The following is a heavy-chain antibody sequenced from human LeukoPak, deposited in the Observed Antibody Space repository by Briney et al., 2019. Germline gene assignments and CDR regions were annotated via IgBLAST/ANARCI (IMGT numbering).Heavy chain of an antibody. D-gene: IGHD1-26*01. CDR3: ARGVNIQTGATDVVFDI. Sequence: SETLSLTCTVSGGSISSGDYYWSWVRQPPGKGLEWIAYIYYSGSAYYNPSLESRLTISVDTSKNQFSLKVRSMTAADTAVYYWARGVNIQTGATDVVFDIGGKGTMVTFSS. CDR2: IYYSGSA. V-gene: IGHV4-30-4*01. J-gene: IGHJ3*02. CDR1: GGSISSGDYY.